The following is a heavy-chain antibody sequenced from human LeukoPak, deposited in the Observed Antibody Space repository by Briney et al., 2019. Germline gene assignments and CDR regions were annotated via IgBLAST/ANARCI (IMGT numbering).Heavy chain of an antibody. J-gene: IGHJ2*01. CDR3: ASNYDILTGDYPEYWYFDT. Sequence: SETLSLTCTVSGGSISSGTYYWSWIRQPAGKGLEWIGRMYTTGSTNYNPSLKSRVTISADTSKNQFSLKLSSVTAADTAVYYCASNYDILTGDYPEYWYFDTWGRGTQVTVSS. D-gene: IGHD3-9*01. CDR1: GGSISSGTYY. CDR2: MYTTGST. V-gene: IGHV4-61*02.